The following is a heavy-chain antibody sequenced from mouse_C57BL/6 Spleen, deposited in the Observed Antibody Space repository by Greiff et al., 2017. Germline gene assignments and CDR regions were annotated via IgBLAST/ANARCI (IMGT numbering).Heavy chain of an antibody. CDR3: ARLGYDYDDYAMDY. Sequence: VKLQESGAELVKPGASVKISCKASGYAFSSYWMNWVKQRPGKGLEWIGQIYPGDGDTNYNGKFKGKATLTADKSSSTAYMQLSSLTSEDSAVYFCARLGYDYDDYAMDYWGQGTSVTVSS. D-gene: IGHD2-4*01. CDR2: IYPGDGDT. V-gene: IGHV1-80*01. J-gene: IGHJ4*01. CDR1: GYAFSSYW.